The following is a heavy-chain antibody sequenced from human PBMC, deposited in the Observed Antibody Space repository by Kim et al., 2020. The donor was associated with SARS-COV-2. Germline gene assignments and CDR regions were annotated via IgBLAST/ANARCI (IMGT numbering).Heavy chain of an antibody. Sequence: GGSLRLSCAASGFTFSSYSMNWVRQAPGKGLEWVSSISSSSSYIYYADSVKGRFTISRDNAKNSLYLQMNSLRAEDTAVYYCARDHLDSRLSYGMDVWGQGTTVTVSS. CDR2: ISSSSSYI. V-gene: IGHV3-21*01. D-gene: IGHD3-3*01. CDR3: ARDHLDSRLSYGMDV. CDR1: GFTFSSYS. J-gene: IGHJ6*02.